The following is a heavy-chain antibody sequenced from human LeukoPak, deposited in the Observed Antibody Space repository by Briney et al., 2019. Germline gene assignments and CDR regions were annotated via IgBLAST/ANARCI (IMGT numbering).Heavy chain of an antibody. D-gene: IGHD3-3*01. CDR1: GGSISSGSYY. V-gene: IGHV4-61*02. CDR3: ARVGTLRFFRFDP. Sequence: PSETLSLSCTVSGGSISSGSYYWSWIRQPAGKGLEWIGRIYTGGSTNYNPSLKSRVTISVDTSKNQFSLKLSSVTAADTAVYYCARVGTLRFFRFDPWGQGTLVTVSS. J-gene: IGHJ5*02. CDR2: IYTGGST.